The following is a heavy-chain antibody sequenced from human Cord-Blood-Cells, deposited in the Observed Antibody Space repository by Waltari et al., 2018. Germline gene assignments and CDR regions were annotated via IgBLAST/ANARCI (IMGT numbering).Heavy chain of an antibody. Sequence: QVQLQQWGAGLLKPSETLSLTCAVYGGSFSGYYWSWIRQPPGKGLEWIGEINHSGSTNYNPSLKSRVTISVDTSKNQFSLKLSSVTAADTAVYYCARGALNQPMYGMDVWGQGTTVTVSS. CDR2: INHSGST. V-gene: IGHV4-34*01. CDR3: ARGALNQPMYGMDV. J-gene: IGHJ6*02. CDR1: GGSFSGYY.